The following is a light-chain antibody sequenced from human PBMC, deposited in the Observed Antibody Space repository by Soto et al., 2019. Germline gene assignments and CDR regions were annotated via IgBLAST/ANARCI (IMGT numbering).Light chain of an antibody. CDR1: SSDVGSYNF. CDR3: NSYAGSNMKV. CDR2: EVN. Sequence: QSALTQPPSASGSLGQSVTISCTGTSSDVGSYNFVSWYQQHPGKAPKLLIYEVNKRPSGVPDRFSGSKAGNTASLIVSGLQAEDEADYYCNSYAGSNMKVFGGGTQLTV. J-gene: IGLJ2*01. V-gene: IGLV2-8*01.